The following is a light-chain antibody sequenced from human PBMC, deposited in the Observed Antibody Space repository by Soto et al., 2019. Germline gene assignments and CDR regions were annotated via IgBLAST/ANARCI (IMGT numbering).Light chain of an antibody. CDR2: AAS. J-gene: IGKJ2*01. V-gene: IGKV3-20*01. Sequence: EIVLTQSPGTLSLSPGEGGTLSCRASQSISSSYLAWYQQKPGQSPRLLIYAASSRATGIPDSFSGSRAGTDFGLTISRLKREDFAVYYCQLYGGAHMFSFGRGTKLEIK. CDR1: QSISSSY. CDR3: QLYGGAHMFS.